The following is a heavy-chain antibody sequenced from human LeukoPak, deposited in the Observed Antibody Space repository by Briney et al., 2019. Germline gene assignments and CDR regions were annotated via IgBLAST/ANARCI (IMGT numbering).Heavy chain of an antibody. D-gene: IGHD3-3*01. J-gene: IGHJ4*02. CDR2: IIPIFGTA. CDR3: ARGVYDFWSGYSSYFDY. Sequence: ASVKVSCKASGGTFSSYAISWVRQAPGQGLEWMGGIIPIFGTANYAQKFQGRVTITTDESTSTAYMELSSLRSEDTAVYYCARGVYDFWSGYSSYFDYWGQGTLVTVSS. CDR1: GGTFSSYA. V-gene: IGHV1-69*05.